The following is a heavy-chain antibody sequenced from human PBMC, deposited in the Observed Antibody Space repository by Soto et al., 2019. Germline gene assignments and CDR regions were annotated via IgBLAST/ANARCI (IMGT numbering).Heavy chain of an antibody. V-gene: IGHV3-30*18. J-gene: IGHJ6*02. CDR2: IPYDGINK. CDR3: AKDPTILGRYYYALDV. CDR1: GFTFTSNA. D-gene: IGHD3-3*01. Sequence: QEQLVESGGGVVQPGRSLRLSCTASGFTFTSNAMHWVRQAPGKGLEWVAGIPYDGINKYHSDSVKGRFTISRDNSKNTLYLQMNSLRSEDTAVYFCAKDPTILGRYYYALDVWGQGTTVTVSS.